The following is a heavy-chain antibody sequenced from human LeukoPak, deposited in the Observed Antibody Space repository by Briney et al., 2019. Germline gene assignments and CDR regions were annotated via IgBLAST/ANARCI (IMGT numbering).Heavy chain of an antibody. D-gene: IGHD3-3*01. CDR1: GFTFSSYS. J-gene: IGHJ4*02. CDR3: ARVQQGWSSTGFDY. Sequence: GGSLRLSCAASGFTFSSYSMNWVRQAPGKGLEGVSYISSSSSTIYYADSVKGRFTISRDNAKNSLYLQMNSLRAEDTAVYYCARVQQGWSSTGFDYWGQGTLVTVSS. CDR2: ISSSSSTI. V-gene: IGHV3-48*01.